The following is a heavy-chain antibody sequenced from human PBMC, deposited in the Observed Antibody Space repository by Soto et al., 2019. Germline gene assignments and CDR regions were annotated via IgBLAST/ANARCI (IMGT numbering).Heavy chain of an antibody. CDR3: ARDSDMGDFDY. V-gene: IGHV3-30*04. CDR1: GFTFSSYA. Sequence: GESLKISCAASGFTFSSYAMHWVRQAPGKGLEWVAVISYDGSNKCYADSVKGRFTISRDNSKNTLYLQMNSLRAEDTAVYYCARDSDMGDFDYWGQGTLVTVSS. J-gene: IGHJ4*02. D-gene: IGHD3-16*01. CDR2: ISYDGSNK.